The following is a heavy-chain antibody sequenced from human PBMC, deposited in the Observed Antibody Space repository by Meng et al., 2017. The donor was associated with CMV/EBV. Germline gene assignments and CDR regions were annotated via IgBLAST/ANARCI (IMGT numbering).Heavy chain of an antibody. CDR2: INHSGST. Sequence: SETLSLTCAVYGGSFSGYYWSWIRQPPGKGLEWIGEINHSGSTNYNPSLKSRVTILVDTSKNQFSLKLSSVTAADTAVYYCARGLGYSYGGWFDPWGQGTLVTVSS. CDR3: ARGLGYSYGGWFDP. CDR1: GGSFSGYY. J-gene: IGHJ5*02. V-gene: IGHV4-34*01. D-gene: IGHD5-18*01.